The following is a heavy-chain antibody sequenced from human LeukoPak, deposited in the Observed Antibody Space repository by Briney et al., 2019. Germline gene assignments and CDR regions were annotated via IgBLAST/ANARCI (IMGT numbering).Heavy chain of an antibody. CDR2: ISNSGSYT. Sequence: GGSLRLSCAVSGFSFGDEYMSWIRQAPGQGLEWVSYISNSGSYTNYADSVAGRFTISRDNAENSLYLQMNSLRAEDTAVYYCAISVSYYDFWSGYSSSPDYWGQGTLVTVSS. D-gene: IGHD3-3*01. J-gene: IGHJ4*02. CDR1: GFSFGDEY. CDR3: AISVSYYDFWSGYSSSPDY. V-gene: IGHV3-11*03.